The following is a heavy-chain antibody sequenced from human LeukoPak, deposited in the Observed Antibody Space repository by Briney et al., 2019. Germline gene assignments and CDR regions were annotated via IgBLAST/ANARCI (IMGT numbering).Heavy chain of an antibody. D-gene: IGHD3-22*01. CDR2: ISGSGGST. Sequence: GGSLRLSCATSGFTFSSYAMSWVRQAPGKGLEWVSAISGSGGSTYYADSVKGRFTISRDNSKNTLYLQMNSLRAEDTAVYYCARDPGGYYDSSGYYYGKDYWGQGTLVTVSS. J-gene: IGHJ4*02. CDR1: GFTFSSYA. V-gene: IGHV3-23*01. CDR3: ARDPGGYYDSSGYYYGKDY.